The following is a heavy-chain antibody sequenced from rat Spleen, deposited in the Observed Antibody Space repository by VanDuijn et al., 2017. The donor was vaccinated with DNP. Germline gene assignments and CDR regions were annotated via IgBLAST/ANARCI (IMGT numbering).Heavy chain of an antibody. D-gene: IGHD1-12*03. CDR3: AREGDYYDGYGDALDA. J-gene: IGHJ4*01. Sequence: EVQVVESGGGLVQPGGSLKLSCAASGFTFSDYYMAWVRQAPTKGLEWVATIIYDGSRTYYRDSVKGRFTISRDDAQDTLYLQMNSLRSEDTATYYCAREGDYYDGYGDALDAWGQGTSVTVAS. CDR2: IIYDGSRT. V-gene: IGHV5S10*01. CDR1: GFTFSDYY.